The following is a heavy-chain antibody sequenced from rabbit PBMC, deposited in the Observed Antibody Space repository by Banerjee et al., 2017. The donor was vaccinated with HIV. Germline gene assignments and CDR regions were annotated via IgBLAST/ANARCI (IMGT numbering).Heavy chain of an antibody. Sequence: QEQLEESGGDLVQPGGSLKLSCKASGFDFSSYGVSWVRQAPGKGLEWIGYITYGGSAYYASWVKGRFTISRDNAQNTVSLQLNSLTAADTATYFCLRRWHSTDLWGPGTLVTVS. J-gene: IGHJ4*01. CDR1: GFDFSSYG. CDR2: ITYGGSA. CDR3: LRRWHSTDL. V-gene: IGHV1S47*01. D-gene: IGHD7-1*01.